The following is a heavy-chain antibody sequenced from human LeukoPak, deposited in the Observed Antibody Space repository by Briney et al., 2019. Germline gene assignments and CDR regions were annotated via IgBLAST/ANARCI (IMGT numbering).Heavy chain of an antibody. Sequence: GGSLRLSCAASGFTFSSYAMSWVRQAPGKGLEWVSAISGSGGSTYYADSVKGRFTISRDNAKNSLYLQMNSLRAEDTAVYYCARVTMVRGVISDYWGQGTLVTVSS. J-gene: IGHJ4*02. V-gene: IGHV3-23*01. CDR3: ARVTMVRGVISDY. CDR1: GFTFSSYA. D-gene: IGHD3-10*01. CDR2: ISGSGGST.